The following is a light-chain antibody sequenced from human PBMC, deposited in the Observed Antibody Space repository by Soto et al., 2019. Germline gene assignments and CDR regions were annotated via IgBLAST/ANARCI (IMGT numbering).Light chain of an antibody. V-gene: IGLV1-47*02. Sequence: QSVLTQPPSASGTPGQTVTVSCSGITSNIGKNYVYWYQQVPGTAPKLLIYCNDRRPSGVPDRFSGSKSGTSASLAISGLRSEDEADYYCATWDDRQSGRVFGAGTQLTVL. J-gene: IGLJ7*01. CDR3: ATWDDRQSGRV. CDR2: CND. CDR1: TSNIGKNY.